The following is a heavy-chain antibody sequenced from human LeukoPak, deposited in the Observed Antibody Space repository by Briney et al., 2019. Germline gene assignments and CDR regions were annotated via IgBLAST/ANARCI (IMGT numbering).Heavy chain of an antibody. CDR2: IRYDGSNK. Sequence: GGSLRLSCAASGFAFSASGMHWVRQAPGKGLDWVAFIRYDGSNKYYADSVKGRFTISRDNSKNTLYLQMNSLRAEDTAVYYCAKDRAVLRYFDWLMDAFDIWGQGTMVTVSS. J-gene: IGHJ3*02. CDR1: GFAFSASG. D-gene: IGHD3-9*01. V-gene: IGHV3-30*02. CDR3: AKDRAVLRYFDWLMDAFDI.